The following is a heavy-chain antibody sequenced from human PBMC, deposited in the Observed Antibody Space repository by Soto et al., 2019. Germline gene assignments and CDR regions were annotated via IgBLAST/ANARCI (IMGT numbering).Heavy chain of an antibody. CDR3: AREPYSYDSSGYAFDI. CDR1: GGTFSSYA. D-gene: IGHD3-22*01. CDR2: IIPIFGTA. V-gene: IGHV1-69*13. Sequence: SVKVSCKASGGTFSSYAISGVRQAPGQGLEWMGGIIPIFGTANYAQKFQGRVTITADESTSTDYMELSSLRSEDTAVYYCAREPYSYDSSGYAFDIWGQGTMLTVSS. J-gene: IGHJ3*02.